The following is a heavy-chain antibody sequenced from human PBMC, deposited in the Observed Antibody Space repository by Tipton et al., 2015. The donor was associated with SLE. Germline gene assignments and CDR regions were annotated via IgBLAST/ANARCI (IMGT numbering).Heavy chain of an antibody. CDR2: LSAYNGNT. CDR1: GYTFTSYG. Sequence: QSGAEVKKPGASVKVSCKASGYTFTSYGISWVRQAPGQGLEWMGWLSAYNGNTNYAQKLQGRVTMTTDTSTSTAYMELRSLGSDDTAVYYGASQGYCGSASCPIGYSQHWGQGPLVPASS. D-gene: IGHD2-2*01. J-gene: IGHJ1*01. V-gene: IGHV1-18*01. CDR3: ASQGYCGSASCPIGYSQH.